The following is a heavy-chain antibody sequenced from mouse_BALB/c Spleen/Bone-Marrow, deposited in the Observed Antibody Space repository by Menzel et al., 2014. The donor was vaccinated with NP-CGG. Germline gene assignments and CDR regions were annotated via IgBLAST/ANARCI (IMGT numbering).Heavy chain of an antibody. D-gene: IGHD2-4*01. CDR1: GFTFSSYG. CDR2: ISSGGSCT. CDR3: ARQTYYDYDGYFDY. Sequence: EVKVVDSGGDLVKPGGSLKLSCAASGFTFSSYGMSWVRQTPDKRLEWVATISSGGSCTYYPDSVKGRFTISRDNAKNTLYLQMSSLKSEDTAMYYCARQTYYDYDGYFDYWGQGTTLTVSS. V-gene: IGHV5-6*01. J-gene: IGHJ2*01.